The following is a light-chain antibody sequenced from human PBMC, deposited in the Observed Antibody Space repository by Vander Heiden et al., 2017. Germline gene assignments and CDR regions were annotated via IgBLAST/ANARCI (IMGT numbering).Light chain of an antibody. CDR3: QQYNNWPPGT. V-gene: IGKV3-15*01. Sequence: EIVMTQSQANLSVSPGERATLSCRASQSVSSNLACYQQKPGQAPRLLIYGASTRATGIPARFSGSGSGTEFTLTISSLQSEDFAVYYCQQYNNWPPGTFGGGTKVEIK. CDR2: GAS. CDR1: QSVSSN. J-gene: IGKJ4*01.